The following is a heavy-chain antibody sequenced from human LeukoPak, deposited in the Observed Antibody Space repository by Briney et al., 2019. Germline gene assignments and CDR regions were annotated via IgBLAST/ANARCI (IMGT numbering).Heavy chain of an antibody. V-gene: IGHV3-48*02. Sequence: GGSLRLSCAASGFTFSTYSMHWVRQTPGKGLEWVSYISRSSSTIYYADSVRGRFTISRDNAKNSLFLQMNSLRDEDTAVYYCVRRTYGMDVWGQGTTVTVSS. CDR2: ISRSSSTI. D-gene: IGHD1-7*01. J-gene: IGHJ6*01. CDR1: GFTFSTYS. CDR3: VRRTYGMDV.